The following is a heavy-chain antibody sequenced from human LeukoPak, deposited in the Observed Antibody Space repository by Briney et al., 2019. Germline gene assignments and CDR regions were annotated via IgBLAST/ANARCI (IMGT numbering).Heavy chain of an antibody. CDR2: ISYDGSNK. CDR3: ARGFFRYSSYYYYGMDV. J-gene: IGHJ6*02. D-gene: IGHD6-13*01. Sequence: GRSLRLSCAASGFTFSSYAMHWVRQAPGKGLEWVAVISYDGSNKYYADSVKRRFTISRDNSKNTLYLQMNSLRAEDTAVYYCARGFFRYSSYYYYGMDVWGQGTTVTVS. V-gene: IGHV3-30*04. CDR1: GFTFSSYA.